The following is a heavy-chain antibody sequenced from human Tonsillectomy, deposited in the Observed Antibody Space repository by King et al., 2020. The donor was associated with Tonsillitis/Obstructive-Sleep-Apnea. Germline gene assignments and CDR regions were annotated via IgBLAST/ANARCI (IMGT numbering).Heavy chain of an antibody. V-gene: IGHV3-21*01. J-gene: IGHJ5*02. D-gene: IGHD2-15*01. CDR3: ARGVVCGGNCYYNWFDP. Sequence: VQLVESGGGLVKPGGSLRLSCAASGFTFSSYSMSWVRQAPGKGLEWVSSFSSSSTYIYYADSVKGRFTISRDNAKNSLFLQMNSLRAEDTAVYYCARGVVCGGNCYYNWFDPWGQGTLVTVSS. CDR1: GFTFSSYS. CDR2: FSSSSTYI.